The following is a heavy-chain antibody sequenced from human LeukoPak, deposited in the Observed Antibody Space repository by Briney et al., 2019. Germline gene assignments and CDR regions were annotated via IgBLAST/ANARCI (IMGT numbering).Heavy chain of an antibody. J-gene: IGHJ4*02. CDR3: AREGLSGDYFDY. Sequence: PGGSLRLSCAASGFTFSSYAMDWVRQAPGKGLEWVAVISYDGSNKYYADSVKGRFTISRDNSKNTLYLQMNSLRAEDTAVYYCAREGLSGDYFDYWGQGTLVTVSS. CDR1: GFTFSSYA. CDR2: ISYDGSNK. D-gene: IGHD2-8*01. V-gene: IGHV3-30-3*01.